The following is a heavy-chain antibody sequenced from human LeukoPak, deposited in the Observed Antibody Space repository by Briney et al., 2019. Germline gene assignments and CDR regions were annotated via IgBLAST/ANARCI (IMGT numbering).Heavy chain of an antibody. J-gene: IGHJ4*02. CDR1: GVSISIGSNY. D-gene: IGHD6-19*01. Sequence: PSETLSLTCRVSGVSISIGSNYWGWIRQPPGKTLEWIGSIYYSGSTYYNPSLKSRVTISVDTSKNQFSLKLSSVTAADTAVYYCASGGWYGYYFDYWGQGTLVTVSS. V-gene: IGHV4-39*01. CDR3: ASGGWYGYYFDY. CDR2: IYYSGST.